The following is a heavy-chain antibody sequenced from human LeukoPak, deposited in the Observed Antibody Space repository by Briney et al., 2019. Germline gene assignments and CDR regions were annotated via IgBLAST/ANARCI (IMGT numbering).Heavy chain of an antibody. Sequence: GGSLRLSCAASGFTRSDYYMSWIRQAPGKGLEWVSYSSSSGSTIYYADSVKGRFAISRDNAKNSLYLQMNSLRAVDTAVYYCARRRDFIDYWGQGTLVTVSS. CDR3: ARRRDFIDY. D-gene: IGHD3/OR15-3a*01. J-gene: IGHJ4*02. CDR2: SSSSGSTI. CDR1: GFTRSDYY. V-gene: IGHV3-11*01.